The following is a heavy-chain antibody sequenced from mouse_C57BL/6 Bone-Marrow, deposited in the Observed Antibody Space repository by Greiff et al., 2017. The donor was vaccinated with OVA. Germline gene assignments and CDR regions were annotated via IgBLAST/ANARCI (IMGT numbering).Heavy chain of an antibody. J-gene: IGHJ1*03. V-gene: IGHV14-2*01. CDR2: IDPEDGET. CDR1: GFNIKDYY. D-gene: IGHD1-1*01. Sequence: EVKVVESGAELVKPGASVKLSCTASGFNIKDYYMHWVKQRTEQGLEWIGRIDPEDGETKYAPKFQGKATITADTSSNTAYLQLSSLTSEDTAVYYCARSVYYGSSGWYFDVWGTGTTVTVSS. CDR3: ARSVYYGSSGWYFDV.